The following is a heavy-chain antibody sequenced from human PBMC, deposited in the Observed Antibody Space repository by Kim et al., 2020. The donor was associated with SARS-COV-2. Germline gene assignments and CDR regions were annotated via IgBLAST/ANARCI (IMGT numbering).Heavy chain of an antibody. V-gene: IGHV4-39*01. CDR3: ARIMAPRRKGYDSSGYYPDY. J-gene: IGHJ4*02. D-gene: IGHD3-22*01. Sequence: SETLSLTCTVSGGSISSSSYYWGWIRQPPGKGLEWIGSIYYSGSTYYNPSLKSRVTISVDTSKNQFSLKLSSVTAADTAVYYCARIMAPRRKGYDSSGYYPDYWGQGTLVTVSS. CDR2: IYYSGST. CDR1: GGSISSSSYY.